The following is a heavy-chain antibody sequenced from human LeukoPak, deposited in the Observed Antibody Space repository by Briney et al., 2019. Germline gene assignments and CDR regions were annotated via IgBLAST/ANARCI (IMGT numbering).Heavy chain of an antibody. CDR3: ARGTMKSGFDP. Sequence: SETLSLTCTVSGVSISSGDYYWSWIRQPPGKGLEWIGYIYYSGSTYYNPSLKSRVTISVDTSKNQFSLKLSSVTAADTAVYYCARGTMKSGFDPWGQGTLVTVSS. D-gene: IGHD3-22*01. CDR1: GVSISSGDYY. V-gene: IGHV4-30-4*01. CDR2: IYYSGST. J-gene: IGHJ5*02.